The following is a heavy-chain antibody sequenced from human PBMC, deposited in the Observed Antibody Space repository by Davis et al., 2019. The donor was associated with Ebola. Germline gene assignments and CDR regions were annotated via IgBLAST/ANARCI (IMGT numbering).Heavy chain of an antibody. CDR1: GGTFSSYA. CDR2: IIPIFGTA. Sequence: AASVKVSCKASGGTFSSYAISWVRQAPGQGLEWMGGIIPIFGTANYAQKFQGRVTITADESTSTAYMELSSLRSEDTAVYYCAIGTGTTFIPHYYYGMDVWGQGTTVTVSS. J-gene: IGHJ6*02. D-gene: IGHD1-1*01. CDR3: AIGTGTTFIPHYYYGMDV. V-gene: IGHV1-69*13.